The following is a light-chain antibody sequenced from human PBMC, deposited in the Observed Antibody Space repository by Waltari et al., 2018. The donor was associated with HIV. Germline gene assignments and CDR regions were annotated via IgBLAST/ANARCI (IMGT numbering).Light chain of an antibody. J-gene: IGKJ4*01. CDR1: PSRLNSNCCNY. CDR3: MQAQQTPPT. V-gene: IGKV2-28*01. Sequence: IVMNPSPLSLPVTPGEPASISFRSSPSRLNSNCCNYLDWYQQKPGKAPQLLVYFGSGRAGGVPDRFSGSRSGTDFTLKISRVEAEDVGVYYCMQAQQTPPTFGGGTKVDIK. CDR2: FGS.